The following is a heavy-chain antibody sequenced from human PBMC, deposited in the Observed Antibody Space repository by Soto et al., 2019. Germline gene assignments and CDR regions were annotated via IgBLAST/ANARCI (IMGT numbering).Heavy chain of an antibody. CDR3: ARQRVEHGSGSKGYYYGMDV. Sequence: SETLSLTCTVSGGSISSSSYYWGWIRQPPGKGLEWIGSIYYSGSTYYNPSLKSRVTISVDTSKNQFSLKLSSVTAADTAVYYCARQRVEHGSGSKGYYYGMDVWGQGTTVTVSS. J-gene: IGHJ6*02. CDR2: IYYSGST. V-gene: IGHV4-39*01. CDR1: GGSISSSSYY. D-gene: IGHD3-10*01.